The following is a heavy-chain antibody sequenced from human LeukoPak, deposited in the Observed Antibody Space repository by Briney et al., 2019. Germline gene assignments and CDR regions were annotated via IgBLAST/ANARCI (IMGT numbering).Heavy chain of an antibody. D-gene: IGHD1-26*01. CDR1: GGSISSYY. J-gene: IGHJ4*02. Sequence: PSETLSLTCTVSGGSISSYYWSWIRQPPGKGLEWIGYIYYSGSTNYNPSLKSRVTISVDTSKNQFSLKLSSVTAADTAVYYCATALVGATDYYFDYWGQGTLVTVFS. CDR3: ATALVGATDYYFDY. CDR2: IYYSGST. V-gene: IGHV4-59*08.